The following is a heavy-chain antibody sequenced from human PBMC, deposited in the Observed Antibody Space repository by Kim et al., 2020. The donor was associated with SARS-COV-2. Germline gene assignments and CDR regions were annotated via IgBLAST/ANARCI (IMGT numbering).Heavy chain of an antibody. J-gene: IGHJ3*02. V-gene: IGHV3-73*01. CDR1: GFIFSDSA. D-gene: IGHD6-13*01. Sequence: GGSLRLSCAASGFIFSDSAMYWVRQASGKGLQWVGRIRSKANSSATAYDVSVKGRFIISRDDSKNMAYLQMKSLKTEDTAIYYCTRVPPYSNSWWDAFA. CDR2: IRSKANSSAT. CDR3: TRVPPYSNSWWDAFA.